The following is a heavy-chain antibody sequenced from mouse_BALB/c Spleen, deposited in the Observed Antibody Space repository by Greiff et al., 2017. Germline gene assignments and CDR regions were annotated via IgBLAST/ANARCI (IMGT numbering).Heavy chain of an antibody. CDR2: IWSGGST. CDR3: ARKGGYDYDDYYAMDY. CDR1: GFSLTSYG. Sequence: QVQLKQSGPGLVQPSQSLSIPCTVPGFSLTSYGVHWVRQSPGKGLEWLGVIWSGGSTDYNAAFISRLSISKDNSKSQVFFKMNSLQANDTAIYYCARKGGYDYDDYYAMDYWGQGTSVTVSS. J-gene: IGHJ4*01. D-gene: IGHD2-4*01. V-gene: IGHV2-2*02.